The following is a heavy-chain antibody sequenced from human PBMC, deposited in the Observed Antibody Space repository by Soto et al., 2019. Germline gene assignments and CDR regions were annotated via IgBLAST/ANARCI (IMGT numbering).Heavy chain of an antibody. CDR2: VYNSGST. CDR1: GGSISSNY. V-gene: IGHV4-59*01. CDR3: ARYRREAVAGYTLDN. J-gene: IGHJ4*02. D-gene: IGHD6-13*01. Sequence: SETLSLTCTVSGGSISSNYWTWIRQPPGKGLEWIGYVYNSGSTNYSPSLKSRVTISEDTSKSQFSLKVNSMTAADTAVYYCARYRREAVAGYTLDNWGQGILVTVSS.